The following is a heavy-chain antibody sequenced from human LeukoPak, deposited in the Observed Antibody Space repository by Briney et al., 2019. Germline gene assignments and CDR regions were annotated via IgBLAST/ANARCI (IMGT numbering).Heavy chain of an antibody. CDR1: GFTFSSYG. J-gene: IGHJ4*02. CDR3: ARDTSLGDLRFDY. CDR2: ICYDGSNK. D-gene: IGHD2-21*02. V-gene: IGHV3-33*01. Sequence: GGSLRLSCAASGFTFSSYGMHWVRQAPGKGLEWVAVICYDGSNKFHADSVKGRFTISRDISKNTLYLQMNSLRAEDTAVYYCARDTSLGDLRFDYWGQGTLVTVSS.